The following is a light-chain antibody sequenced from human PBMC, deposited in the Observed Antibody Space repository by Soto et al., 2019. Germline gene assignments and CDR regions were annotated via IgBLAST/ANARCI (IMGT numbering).Light chain of an antibody. Sequence: DIVLTQSPATLSLSPGERATLSCTASQTVASTYLAWYQHKPGQAPRLLIYSASSRPTGIPDRFHGSGSGTVFTLTISELEPEDFAVYYCQQYGSSPTFGQGTKVEIK. CDR1: QTVASTY. CDR3: QQYGSSPT. V-gene: IGKV3-20*01. J-gene: IGKJ1*01. CDR2: SAS.